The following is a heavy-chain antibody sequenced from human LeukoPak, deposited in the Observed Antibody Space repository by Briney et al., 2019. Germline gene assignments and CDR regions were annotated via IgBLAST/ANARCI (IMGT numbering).Heavy chain of an antibody. V-gene: IGHV1-18*01. CDR2: ISAYNGNT. D-gene: IGHD3-22*01. Sequence: GASVKVSCKASGYTFTSYGISWVRQAPGQGLEWMGWISAYNGNTNYAQKLQGRVTMTTDTSTSTAYMELRSLRSDDTAVYYCARDGATYYYDSSGYYYELDYWGQGTLVTVSS. CDR3: ARDGATYYYDSSGYYYELDY. CDR1: GYTFTSYG. J-gene: IGHJ4*02.